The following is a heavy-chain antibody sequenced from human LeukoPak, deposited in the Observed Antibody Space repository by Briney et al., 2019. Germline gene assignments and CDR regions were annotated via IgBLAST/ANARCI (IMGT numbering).Heavy chain of an antibody. D-gene: IGHD5-18*01. Sequence: PSETLSLTCTVSGGSMSSYYWSWIRQPPGKGLEWIGYIYYSGSTKYNPSLKSRVTISVDTSKNQFSLRLTSVTAADTAMYYCARGGQLNWFDPWGQGTLVTVSS. CDR3: ARGGQLNWFDP. J-gene: IGHJ5*02. CDR1: GGSMSSYY. V-gene: IGHV4-59*01. CDR2: IYYSGST.